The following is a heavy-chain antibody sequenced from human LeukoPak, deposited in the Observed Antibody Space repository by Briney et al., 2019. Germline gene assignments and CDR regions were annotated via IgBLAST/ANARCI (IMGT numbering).Heavy chain of an antibody. CDR2: MNPNSGNT. CDR1: GYTFTSYD. Sequence: ASVKVSCKASGYTFTSYDINWVRQATGQGLEWMGWMNPNSGNTGYAQKFQGRVTITRNTSISTAYMELSSLRSEDTAVYYCARMRGRLRLGELSLLNYFDYWGQGTLVTVSS. V-gene: IGHV1-8*03. J-gene: IGHJ4*02. CDR3: ARMRGRLRLGELSLLNYFDY. D-gene: IGHD3-16*02.